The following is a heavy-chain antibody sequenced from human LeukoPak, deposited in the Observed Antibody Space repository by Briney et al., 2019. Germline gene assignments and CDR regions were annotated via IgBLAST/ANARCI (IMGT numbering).Heavy chain of an antibody. CDR1: GYTFTSYG. J-gene: IGHJ4*02. Sequence: ASVKVSCKASGYTFTSYGISWVRQAPGQGLEWMGWISACNGNTNYAQKLQGRVTMTTDTSTSTAYMELRSLRSDDTAAYYCARMGYCSGGSCYSDFDYWGQGTLVTVSS. CDR3: ARMGYCSGGSCYSDFDY. CDR2: ISACNGNT. D-gene: IGHD2-15*01. V-gene: IGHV1-18*01.